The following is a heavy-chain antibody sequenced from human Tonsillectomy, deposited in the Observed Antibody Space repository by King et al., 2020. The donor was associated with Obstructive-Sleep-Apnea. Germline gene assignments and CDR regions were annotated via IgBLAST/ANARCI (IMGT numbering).Heavy chain of an antibody. J-gene: IGHJ2*01. CDR1: GFTFSSYD. CDR2: IGTAGDT. Sequence: VQLVESGGGLVQPGGSLRLSCAASGFTFSSYDMHWVRQATGKGLEWVSAIGTAGDTYYPGSVKGRFTISRENAKNSLYHQMNTLRAGDTAVYYCARARGRYPGYWYFDLWGRGTLVTVSS. CDR3: ARARGRYPGYWYFDL. D-gene: IGHD1-26*01. V-gene: IGHV3-13*01.